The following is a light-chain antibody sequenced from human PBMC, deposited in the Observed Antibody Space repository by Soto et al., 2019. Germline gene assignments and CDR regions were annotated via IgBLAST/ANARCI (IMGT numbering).Light chain of an antibody. V-gene: IGLV1-40*01. Sequence: QSVLTQPPSVSGAPGQRVTISCTGSSSNIGAGYDVHWYQQLPGTAPKLPIYGNSNRPSGVPDRFSGSKSGTSASLAITGLQAEDEADDYCQSYDSSLSGWVFGGGTKLTVL. J-gene: IGLJ3*02. CDR1: SSNIGAGYD. CDR3: QSYDSSLSGWV. CDR2: GNS.